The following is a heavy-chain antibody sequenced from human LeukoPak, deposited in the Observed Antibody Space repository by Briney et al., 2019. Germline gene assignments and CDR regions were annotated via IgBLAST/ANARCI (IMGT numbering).Heavy chain of an antibody. D-gene: IGHD6-13*01. CDR1: GFIFSNYA. V-gene: IGHV3-23*01. CDR2: ISGSDGAT. Sequence: GGSLRLSCEASGFIFSNYAMSWVRQAPGKGLEWVSVISGSDGATYYADSVKGRFTISRDNFKNTLYLQMNSLGAEDTAVYYCAKDPFFSSSPDYWGQGTLVTVSS. CDR3: AKDPFFSSSPDY. J-gene: IGHJ4*02.